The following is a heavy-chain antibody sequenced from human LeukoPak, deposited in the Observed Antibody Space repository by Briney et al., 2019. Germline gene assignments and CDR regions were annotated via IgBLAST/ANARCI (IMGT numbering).Heavy chain of an antibody. CDR1: GGSVSSGSYY. J-gene: IGHJ2*01. CDR2: IYYSGST. D-gene: IGHD6-19*01. V-gene: IGHV4-61*01. CDR3: ARERVYSSGWYRNWYFDL. Sequence: SETLSLTCTVSGGSVSSGSYYWSWIRQPPGKGLEWIGYIYYSGSTNYNPSLKSRVTTSVDTSKNQFSLKLSSVTAADTAVYYCARERVYSSGWYRNWYFDLWGRGTLVTVSS.